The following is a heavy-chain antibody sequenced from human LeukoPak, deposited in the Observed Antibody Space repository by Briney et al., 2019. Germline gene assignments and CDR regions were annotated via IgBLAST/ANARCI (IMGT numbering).Heavy chain of an antibody. D-gene: IGHD2-2*01. CDR1: GGTFSSYA. CDR2: IIPIFGTA. V-gene: IGHV1-69*05. Sequence: SVKVSCKASGGTFSSYAISWVRQAPGQGLEWMGRIIPIFGTANYAQKFQGRVTITKDESTSTAYVELSSLRSEDTAVYYCAREVYGXYCSSTSCYEGGYXFXYXXQGTXVTV. CDR3: AREVYGXYCSSTSCYEGGYXFXY. J-gene: IGHJ4*02.